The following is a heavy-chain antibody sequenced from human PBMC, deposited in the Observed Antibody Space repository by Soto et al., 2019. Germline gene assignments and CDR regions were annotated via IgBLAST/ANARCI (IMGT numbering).Heavy chain of an antibody. D-gene: IGHD5-12*01. CDR1: GFTFSSYA. V-gene: IGHV3-23*01. CDR2: ISGSGGST. J-gene: IGHJ4*02. Sequence: EVQLLESGGGLVQPGGSLRLSCAAFGFTFSSYAMSWVRQAPGKGLEWVSAISGSGGSTYYADSVKGRFTSSRDNSKNKLYLQMNSLRAEDTAVYYCAKIQGDPYLRDIVATIPLWGQGTLVTVSS. CDR3: AKIQGDPYLRDIVATIPL.